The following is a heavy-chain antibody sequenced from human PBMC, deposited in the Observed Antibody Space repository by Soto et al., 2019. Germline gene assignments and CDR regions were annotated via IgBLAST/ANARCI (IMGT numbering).Heavy chain of an antibody. D-gene: IGHD1-1*01. CDR1: GYTFTSYG. V-gene: IGHV1-18*01. CDR3: ARVGPPNWRLSLDY. J-gene: IGHJ4*02. CDR2: ISACNGNT. Sequence: GASVKVSCKASGYTFTSYGISWGRQAPGQGLEWMGWISACNGNTNYAQKLQGRVTMTTDTSTSTAYMELRSLRSDDTAVYYCARVGPPNWRLSLDYWGQGTLVTVSS.